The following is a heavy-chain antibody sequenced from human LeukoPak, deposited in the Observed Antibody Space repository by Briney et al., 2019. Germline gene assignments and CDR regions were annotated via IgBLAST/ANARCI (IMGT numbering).Heavy chain of an antibody. V-gene: IGHV3-74*01. CDR2: IQSDGSTT. J-gene: IGHJ4*02. D-gene: IGHD3-10*01. CDR1: GFAFNTYW. Sequence: SGGSLRLSCAASGFAFNTYWMHWVRQAPGKGLVWVSHIQSDGSTTTYADSVKGRFTISRDNAKNTLYLQMNSLRAEDTAVYYCARDFSYSPDYWGKGTLVTVSS. CDR3: ARDFSYSPDY.